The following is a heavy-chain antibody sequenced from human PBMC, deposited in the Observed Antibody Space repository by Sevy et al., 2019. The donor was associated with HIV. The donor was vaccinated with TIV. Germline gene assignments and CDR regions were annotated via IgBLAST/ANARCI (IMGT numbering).Heavy chain of an antibody. J-gene: IGHJ4*02. CDR3: ARESVRYDRTDY. D-gene: IGHD3-3*01. CDR1: GGSISSYY. V-gene: IGHV4-59*01. CDR2: IYYSGST. Sequence: SETLSLTCTVSGGSISSYYWSWIRQPPGKGLEWIGYIYYSGSTNYNPSLKSRVTISVDTSKNQFSLKLSSVTAADTAVYYCARESVRYDRTDYWGQGTLVTVSS.